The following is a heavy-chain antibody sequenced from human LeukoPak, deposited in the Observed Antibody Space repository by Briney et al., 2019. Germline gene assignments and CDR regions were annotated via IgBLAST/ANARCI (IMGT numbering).Heavy chain of an antibody. V-gene: IGHV4-59*04. Sequence: SETLSLTCTVSGGSISSYYWSWIRQPPGKGLEWIGSIYYSWSTYYNPSLKSRVTISVDTSKNQSSLELTTVTAADTAMYYCARVLTLFRGGFDYRGGGTLVTVSS. CDR3: ARVLTLFRGGFDY. CDR1: GGSISSYY. D-gene: IGHD3-10*01. J-gene: IGHJ4*02. CDR2: IYYSWST.